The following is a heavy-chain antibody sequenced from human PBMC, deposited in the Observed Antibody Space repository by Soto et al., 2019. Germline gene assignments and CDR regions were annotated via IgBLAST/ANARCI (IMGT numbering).Heavy chain of an antibody. D-gene: IGHD6-13*01. J-gene: IGHJ6*02. CDR3: ARGKAAAGVDYYYYGMDV. CDR2: INPNSGGT. V-gene: IGHV1-2*04. CDR1: GYTFTGYY. Sequence: ASVKVSCKASGYTFTGYYMHWVRQAPGQGLERMGWINPNSGGTNYAQKFQGWVTMTRDTSISTAYMELSRLRSDDTAVYYCARGKAAAGVDYYYYGMDVWGQGTTVTVSS.